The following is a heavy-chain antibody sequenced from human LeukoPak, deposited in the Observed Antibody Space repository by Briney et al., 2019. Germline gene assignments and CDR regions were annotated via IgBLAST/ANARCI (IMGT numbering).Heavy chain of an antibody. Sequence: HTGGSLRLSCAASGYTFGSYWMYWVRQAPGKGLVWVSRINNDGSSTIYADSVKGRFTISRDNAKNTLDLQMNSLRAEDTAMYYCVRVWGHSGYDYFPFDYWGQGTPVTVSS. CDR2: INNDGSST. CDR3: VRVWGHSGYDYFPFDY. CDR1: GYTFGSYW. V-gene: IGHV3-74*01. D-gene: IGHD5-12*01. J-gene: IGHJ4*02.